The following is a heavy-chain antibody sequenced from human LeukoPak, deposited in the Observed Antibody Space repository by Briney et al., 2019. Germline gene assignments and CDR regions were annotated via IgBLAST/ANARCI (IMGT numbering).Heavy chain of an antibody. D-gene: IGHD6-19*01. CDR1: GYTFTNYY. J-gene: IGHJ4*02. CDR2: INPSGGST. Sequence: GASVKVSCKASGYTFTNYYMHWVRQAPGQGLEWMGMINPSGGSTSYAQKFQGGVTMTRDTSTSTVNMELSSLRSEDTAVYYCARDVSSGWYVVYWGQGTLVTVSS. V-gene: IGHV1-46*01. CDR3: ARDVSSGWYVVY.